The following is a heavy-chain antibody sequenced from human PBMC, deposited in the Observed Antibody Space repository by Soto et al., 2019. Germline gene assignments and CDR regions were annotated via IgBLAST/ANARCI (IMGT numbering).Heavy chain of an antibody. CDR1: GYTLTELS. J-gene: IGHJ4*02. V-gene: IGHV1-18*01. D-gene: IGHD1-26*01. CDR2: ISAYNGNT. CDR3: ARGVGWEPLDC. Sequence: VASVKVSCKVSGYTLTELSMHWVRQAPGQGLEWMGWISAYNGNTNYAQKLQGRVTMTTDTSTSTAYMELRSLRSDDTAVYYCARGVGWEPLDCWGQGTLVTVSS.